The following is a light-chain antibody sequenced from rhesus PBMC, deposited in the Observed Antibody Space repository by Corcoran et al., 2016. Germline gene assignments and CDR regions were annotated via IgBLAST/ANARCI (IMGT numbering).Light chain of an antibody. V-gene: IGKV3-31*02. Sequence: EIVMTQSPATLSLSPGETATISCRTSQSVSSKLAWYQQKPGQAPRLRIYGASSRAPGIPDRFSGSGSGTNCTITISSLDTEDFAVYYCQETSNLWTFGQGTKVEIK. J-gene: IGKJ1*01. CDR2: GAS. CDR3: QETSNLWT. CDR1: QSVSSK.